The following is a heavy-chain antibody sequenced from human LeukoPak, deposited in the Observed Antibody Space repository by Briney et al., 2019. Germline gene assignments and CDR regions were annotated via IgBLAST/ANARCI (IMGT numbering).Heavy chain of an antibody. Sequence: GGSLRLSCVASGFTFRRYWMHWVRQAPGKGLVWVSRLNSDETITDYADSVEGRFTISRDNAKNTVYLQMNSLRAEDTAVYYCARGWIEGDFSLAWGLGTLVTVSS. CDR2: LNSDETIT. CDR1: GFTFRRYW. J-gene: IGHJ5*02. D-gene: IGHD3/OR15-3a*01. CDR3: ARGWIEGDFSLA. V-gene: IGHV3-74*01.